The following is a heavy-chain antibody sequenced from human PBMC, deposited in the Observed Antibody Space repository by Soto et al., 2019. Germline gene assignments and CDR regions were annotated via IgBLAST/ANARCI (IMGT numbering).Heavy chain of an antibody. CDR3: ARVYAYYFDF. V-gene: IGHV4-59*01. CDR2: IYYSGST. CDR1: GGSISSYY. J-gene: IGHJ4*02. D-gene: IGHD2-8*01. Sequence: QVQLQESGPGLVKPSETLSLTCTVSGGSISSYYWSWIRQPPGKGLEWIGYIYYSGSTNYNPSLSRRVTRSVDTSKNQFSLRLSSVTAADTAVYYCARVYAYYFDFWGQGTLVTVSS.